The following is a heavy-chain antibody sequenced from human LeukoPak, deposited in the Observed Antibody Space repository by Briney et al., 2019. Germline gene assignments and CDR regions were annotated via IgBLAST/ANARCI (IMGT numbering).Heavy chain of an antibody. CDR2: IYYSGST. CDR1: GGSFSGYY. CDR3: ARVKYRSSWYEGDWFDP. J-gene: IGHJ5*02. V-gene: IGHV4-34*01. Sequence: SGTLSLTCAVYGGSFSGYYWGWIRQPPGKGLGWIGSIYYSGSTYYNPSLKSRVTISVDTSKNQFSLKLSSVTAADTAVYYCARVKYRSSWYEGDWFDPWGQGTLVTVSS. D-gene: IGHD6-13*01.